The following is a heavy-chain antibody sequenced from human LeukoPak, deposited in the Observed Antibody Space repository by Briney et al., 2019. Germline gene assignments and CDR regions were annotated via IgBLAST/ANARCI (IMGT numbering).Heavy chain of an antibody. CDR2: IRNDGSNK. D-gene: IGHD4/OR15-4a*01. CDR3: ARRAGAYSHPYDY. Sequence: PGGSLRLSCAASGFTFSSYGMHWVRQAPAKGLEWVAFIRNDGSNKYYVDSVKGRFTISRDNSKNTLYLQMNSLRAEDTAVYYCARRAGAYSHPYDYWGQGTLVTVSS. V-gene: IGHV3-30*02. CDR1: GFTFSSYG. J-gene: IGHJ4*02.